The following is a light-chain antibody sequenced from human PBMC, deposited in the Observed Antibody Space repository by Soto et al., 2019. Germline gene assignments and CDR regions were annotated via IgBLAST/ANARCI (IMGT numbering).Light chain of an antibody. Sequence: IQLTHFPASLSASVRDRATLTCRASQGISSYLAWYQQKPGKAPRLLIYAASTLHSGVPSRFSCSGSGTEFTLTISSLEPEDFATYYCQQHSSLPITFGQGTRLEIK. J-gene: IGKJ5*01. V-gene: IGKV1-9*01. CDR1: QGISSY. CDR3: QQHSSLPIT. CDR2: AAS.